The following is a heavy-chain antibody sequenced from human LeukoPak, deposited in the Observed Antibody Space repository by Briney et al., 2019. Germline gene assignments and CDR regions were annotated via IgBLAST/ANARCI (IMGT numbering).Heavy chain of an antibody. CDR2: ISAYNGKT. V-gene: IGHV1-18*01. CDR1: GYTFTSYG. Sequence: ASVKVSCKASGYTFTSYGISWVRQAPGQGLEWMGWISAYNGKTNYAQKLQGRVTMTTDTSTSTAYMELRSLRSDDTAVYYCARDTAVSVVVTAVAEWGQGTLVTVSS. CDR3: ARDTAVSVVVTAVAE. J-gene: IGHJ4*02. D-gene: IGHD2-21*02.